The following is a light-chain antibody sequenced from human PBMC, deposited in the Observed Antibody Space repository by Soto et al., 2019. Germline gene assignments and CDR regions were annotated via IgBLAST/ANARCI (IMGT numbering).Light chain of an antibody. CDR2: GAF. CDR3: QQYGSSPPLT. J-gene: IGKJ4*01. CDR1: QSISSS. Sequence: EIVLTQSPGTLSLSPGERATLSCRASQSISSSLAWYQQKPGQAPRLLIYGAFTRATGIPARFSGSGSGTDFTLTISRLEPEDFAVYYCQQYGSSPPLTFGGGTKVDI. V-gene: IGKV3-20*01.